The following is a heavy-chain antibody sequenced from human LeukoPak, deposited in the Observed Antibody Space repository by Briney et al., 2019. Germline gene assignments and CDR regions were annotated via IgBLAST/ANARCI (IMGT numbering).Heavy chain of an antibody. V-gene: IGHV3-23*01. CDR3: VTVRSGVTPFFDY. Sequence: GGSLRLSCAASGFTFSSYAMSWVRQAPGKGLEWVSGVSFSGGSTYYADSVKGRFTISRDNSRNTLYLQMSSLRAEDTAIYYCVTVRSGVTPFFDYWGQGTRVTVSS. J-gene: IGHJ4*02. D-gene: IGHD3-10*01. CDR1: GFTFSSYA. CDR2: VSFSGGST.